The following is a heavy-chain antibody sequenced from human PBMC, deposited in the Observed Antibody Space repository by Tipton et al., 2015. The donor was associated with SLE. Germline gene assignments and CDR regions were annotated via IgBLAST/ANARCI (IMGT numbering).Heavy chain of an antibody. J-gene: IGHJ5*02. V-gene: IGHV4-34*01. CDR3: ARGRGRKSGFDP. Sequence: GLVKPSETLSLTCAVYGGSFSGYYWSWIRQPPGKGLEWIGEINHSGSTNYNPSLKSRVTISVDTSKNQFSLKLSSVTAADTAVYYCARGRGRKSGFDPWGQGTLVTVSS. CDR1: GGSFSGYY. CDR2: INHSGST.